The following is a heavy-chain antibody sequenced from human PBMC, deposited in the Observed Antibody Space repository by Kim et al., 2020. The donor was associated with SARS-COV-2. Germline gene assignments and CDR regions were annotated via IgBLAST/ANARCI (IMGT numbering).Heavy chain of an antibody. Sequence: SETLSLTCAVYGGSFSGYYWSWIRQPPGKGLEWIGEINHSGSTNYNPSLKSRVTISVDTSKNQFSLKLSSVTAADTAVYYCARGGYYDSSGYRPDAFDIWGQGTMVTVSS. D-gene: IGHD3-22*01. CDR2: INHSGST. J-gene: IGHJ3*02. V-gene: IGHV4-34*01. CDR3: ARGGYYDSSGYRPDAFDI. CDR1: GGSFSGYY.